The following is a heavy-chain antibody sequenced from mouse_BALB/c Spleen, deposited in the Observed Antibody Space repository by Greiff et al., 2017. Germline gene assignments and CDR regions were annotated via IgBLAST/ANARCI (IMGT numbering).Heavy chain of an antibody. CDR2: INPNNGGT. V-gene: IGHV1-18*01. D-gene: IGHD4-1*01. CDR3: ARTGTKGLHFDY. CDR1: GYTFTDYN. J-gene: IGHJ2*01. Sequence: EVQLQESGPELVKPGASVKIPCKASGYTFTDYNMDWVKQSHGKSLEWIGDINPNNGGTIYNQKFKGKATLTVDKSSSTAYMELRSLTSEDTAVYYCARTGTKGLHFDYWGQGTTLTVSS.